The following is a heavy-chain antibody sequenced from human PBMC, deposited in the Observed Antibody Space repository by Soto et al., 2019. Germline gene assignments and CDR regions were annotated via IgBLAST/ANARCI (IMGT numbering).Heavy chain of an antibody. CDR1: GGSISSYY. J-gene: IGHJ6*02. D-gene: IGHD3-3*01. CDR3: ARDLRRRYYDFWSGYYNYYYYGMDV. CDR2: IYYSGST. Sequence: QVQLQESGPGLVKPSETLSLTCTVSGGSISSYYWSWIRQPPGKGLEWIGYIYYSGSTNYNPSLKSRVTISVDTSKNQFSLKLSSVTAADTAVYYCARDLRRRYYDFWSGYYNYYYYGMDVWGQGTTVTVSS. V-gene: IGHV4-59*01.